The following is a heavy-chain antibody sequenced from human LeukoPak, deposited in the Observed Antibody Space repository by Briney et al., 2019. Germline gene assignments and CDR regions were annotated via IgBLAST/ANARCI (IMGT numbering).Heavy chain of an antibody. V-gene: IGHV3-23*01. CDR3: AKGGYYYDSSGRGAFDI. Sequence: GGSLRLSCAASGFTFSNYWMSWVRQAPGKGLEWVSAISGSGGSTYYADSVKGRFTISRDNSKNTLYLQMNSLRAEDTAVYYCAKGGYYYDSSGRGAFDIWGQGTMVTVSS. CDR2: ISGSGGST. D-gene: IGHD3-22*01. CDR1: GFTFSNYW. J-gene: IGHJ3*02.